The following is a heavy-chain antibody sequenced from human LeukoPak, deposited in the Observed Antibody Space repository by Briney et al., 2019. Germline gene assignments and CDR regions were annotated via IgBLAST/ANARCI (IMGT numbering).Heavy chain of an antibody. J-gene: IGHJ5*02. CDR1: GYTFTGYY. CDR2: INPNSGGT. CDR3: ARDQTPDPAAENWFDP. V-gene: IGHV1-2*02. D-gene: IGHD2-2*01. Sequence: ASVKVSCKASGYTFTGYYMHWVRQAPGQGLEWMGWINPNSGGTNYAQKFQGRVTMTRDTSISTAYMELSRLRSDDTAVYYCARDQTPDPAAENWFDPWGQGTLVTVSS.